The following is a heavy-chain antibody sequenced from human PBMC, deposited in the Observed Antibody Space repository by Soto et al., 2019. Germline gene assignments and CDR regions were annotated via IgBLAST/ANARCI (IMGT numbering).Heavy chain of an antibody. CDR1: GGSISSYY. CDR3: ARGGGLARAFYYYYGMDV. Sequence: PSETLSLTCTVSGGSISSYYWSWIRQPAGKGLEWIGRIYTSGGTNYNPSLKSRVTMSVDTSKNQFSLKLSSVTAADTAVYYCARGGGLARAFYYYYGMDVWGQGTTVTVSS. CDR2: IYTSGGT. J-gene: IGHJ6*02. V-gene: IGHV4-4*07. D-gene: IGHD3-16*01.